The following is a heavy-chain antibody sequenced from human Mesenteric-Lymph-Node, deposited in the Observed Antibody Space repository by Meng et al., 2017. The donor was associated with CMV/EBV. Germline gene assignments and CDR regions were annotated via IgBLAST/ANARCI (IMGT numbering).Heavy chain of an antibody. D-gene: IGHD7-27*01. Sequence: KVSCKASGHTFIGYYMHWVRQAPGQGLEWMGWINPNSGDTNFAQKFQDRVTMTRDTSISTAYIELSRLRFDDTAVYYCAMGTGPGFQHWGQGTLVTVSS. V-gene: IGHV1-2*02. CDR2: INPNSGDT. J-gene: IGHJ1*01. CDR1: GHTFIGYY. CDR3: AMGTGPGFQH.